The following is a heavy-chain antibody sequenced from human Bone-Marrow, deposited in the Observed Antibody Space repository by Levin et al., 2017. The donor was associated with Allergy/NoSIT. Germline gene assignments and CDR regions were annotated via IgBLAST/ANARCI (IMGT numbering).Heavy chain of an antibody. V-gene: IGHV1-24*01. CDR1: GNSLTEMP. Sequence: GASVKVSCKVSGNSLTEMPIHWVRQAPGKGLEWMGGYDPEHEDGKKMYAQTFQGRVMMTEDTSTDTAYMELSSLTSEDTAVYYCLTNPVGLLSRESDIWGRGTLVTVSS. J-gene: IGHJ3*02. CDR2: YDPEHEDGKK. D-gene: IGHD1-26*01. CDR3: LTNPVGLLSRESDI.